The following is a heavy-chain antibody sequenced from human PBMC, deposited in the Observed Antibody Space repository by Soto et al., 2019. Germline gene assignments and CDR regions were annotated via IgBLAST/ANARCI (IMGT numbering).Heavy chain of an antibody. D-gene: IGHD1-26*01. Sequence: SETLSLTCTVSGGSISSYYWSWIRQPPGKGLEWIGYIYYSGSTNYNPSLKSRVTISVDTSKNQFSLKLSSVTAADTAVYYCARTSGTALLHVWGQGTLVTVSS. CDR1: GGSISSYY. CDR3: ARTSGTALLHV. J-gene: IGHJ4*02. V-gene: IGHV4-59*08. CDR2: IYYSGST.